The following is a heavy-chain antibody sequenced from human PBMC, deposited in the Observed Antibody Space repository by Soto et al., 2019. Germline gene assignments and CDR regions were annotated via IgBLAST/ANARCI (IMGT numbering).Heavy chain of an antibody. D-gene: IGHD6-13*01. CDR3: AGSFGVAAAGPFYY. J-gene: IGHJ4*01. CDR2: IYYSGST. V-gene: IGHV4-31*03. Sequence: QLQLQESGPGLVKPSQTLSLTCTVSGGSISSGGYYWSWLRQHPGKGLEWIGYIYYSGSTYYNPPLKSRVTISVDTSKNLFSLKLSSVTAADPAVYYCAGSFGVAAAGPFYYQGHGTLVTVSS. CDR1: GGSISSGGYY.